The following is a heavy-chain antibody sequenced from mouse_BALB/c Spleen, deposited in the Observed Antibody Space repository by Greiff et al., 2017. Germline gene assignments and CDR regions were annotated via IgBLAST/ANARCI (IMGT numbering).Heavy chain of an antibody. CDR2: IDPENGNT. Sequence: EVQLQESGAELVRSGASVKLSCKASGFNIKDYYMHWVKQRPEQGLEWIGWIDPENGNTIYDPKFQGKASITADTSSNTAYLQLSSLTSVDTAVYYCATAHYYGNFYFDYWVQGNTLSVSS. CDR3: ATAHYYGNFYFDY. J-gene: IGHJ2*01. V-gene: IGHV14-1*02. D-gene: IGHD2-1*01. CDR1: GFNIKDYY.